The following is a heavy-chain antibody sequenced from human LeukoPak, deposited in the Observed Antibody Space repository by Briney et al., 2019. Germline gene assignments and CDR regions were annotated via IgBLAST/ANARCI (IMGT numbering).Heavy chain of an antibody. CDR3: AKDQGYCSGGSCYP. CDR1: GFTFSSYA. D-gene: IGHD2-15*01. Sequence: GGSLRLSCAASGFTFSSYAMSWVRQAPGKGLEWVSAISGSGGSTYYADSVKGRFTISRDNSKNTLYLQMNSLRAEDTAVYYCAKDQGYCSGGSCYPWGQGTLVTVSP. CDR2: ISGSGGST. J-gene: IGHJ5*02. V-gene: IGHV3-23*01.